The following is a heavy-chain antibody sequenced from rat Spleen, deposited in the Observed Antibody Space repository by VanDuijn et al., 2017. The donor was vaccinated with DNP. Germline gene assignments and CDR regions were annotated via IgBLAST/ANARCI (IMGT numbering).Heavy chain of an antibody. CDR2: IGPSGGSI. CDR3: ARWSIGTTSNPLDN. CDR1: GFTFSNYH. J-gene: IGHJ2*01. D-gene: IGHD1-5*01. V-gene: IGHV5-25*01. Sequence: EVQLVEFGGGLVQPGRSLKLSCTASGFTFSNYHLAWVRQAPAKGLEWVASIGPSGGSIYYRDSVKGRFTVSRDNAKTSLYLQMDSLRSEDTATYYCARWSIGTTSNPLDNWGQGVMVTVSS.